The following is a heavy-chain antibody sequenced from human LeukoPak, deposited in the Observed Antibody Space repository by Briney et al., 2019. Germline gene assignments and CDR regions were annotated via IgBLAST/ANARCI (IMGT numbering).Heavy chain of an antibody. Sequence: GASVKVSCKASGGTFSSYAISWVRQAPGQGLEWMGRIIPIFGTANHARKFQGRVTITTDESTSTAYMELSSLRSEDTAVYYCARGGYYDSSSPFDYWGQGTLVTVSS. CDR1: GGTFSSYA. V-gene: IGHV1-69*05. CDR3: ARGGYYDSSSPFDY. CDR2: IIPIFGTA. J-gene: IGHJ4*02. D-gene: IGHD3-22*01.